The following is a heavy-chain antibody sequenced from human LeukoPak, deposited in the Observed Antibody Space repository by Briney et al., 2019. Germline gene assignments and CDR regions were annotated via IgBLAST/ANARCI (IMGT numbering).Heavy chain of an antibody. D-gene: IGHD6-13*01. V-gene: IGHV5-51*01. CDR3: ARSPALYSSSWYYFDY. CDR1: GYNFTPYW. Sequence: GESLKISCQSSGYNFTPYWIGWVRQRPGKGLEWMGITFAGYSLTLYSPSFQGQVTISVDKSISTAYLQWSSLKASDTAMYYCARSPALYSSSWYYFDYWGQGTLVTVSS. CDR2: TFAGYSLT. J-gene: IGHJ4*02.